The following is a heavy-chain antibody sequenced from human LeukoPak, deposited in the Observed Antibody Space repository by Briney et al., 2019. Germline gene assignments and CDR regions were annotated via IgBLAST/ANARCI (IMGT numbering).Heavy chain of an antibody. Sequence: PSETLSLTCAVYGGSFSGYYWSWIRQPPGKGLEWIGEINHSGSTNYNPSLKSRVTISVDTSKNQFSLKLSSVTAADTAVYYCARFGVVPVHPWFDPWGQGTLVTVSS. CDR2: INHSGST. CDR1: GGSFSGYY. J-gene: IGHJ5*02. CDR3: ARFGVVPVHPWFDP. D-gene: IGHD2-21*02. V-gene: IGHV4-34*01.